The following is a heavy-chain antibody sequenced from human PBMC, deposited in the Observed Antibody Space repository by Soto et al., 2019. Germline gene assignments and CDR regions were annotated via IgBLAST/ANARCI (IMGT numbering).Heavy chain of an antibody. D-gene: IGHD6-13*01. Sequence: QVQLQESGPGLVKPSQTLSLTCTVSGGSISSGGYYWSWIRQHPGKGLEWIVYIYYSGSTYYNPSLKSRVTISVDTSKNQFSLKLSSVTAADTAVYYCARAFTAAGTGQDAFDIWGQGTMVTVSS. CDR2: IYYSGST. CDR1: GGSISSGGYY. CDR3: ARAFTAAGTGQDAFDI. J-gene: IGHJ3*02. V-gene: IGHV4-31*03.